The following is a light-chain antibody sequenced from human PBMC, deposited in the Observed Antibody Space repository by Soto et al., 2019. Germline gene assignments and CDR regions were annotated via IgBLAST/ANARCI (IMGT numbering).Light chain of an antibody. CDR3: KARSNWPLP. J-gene: IGKJ4*01. Sequence: IVLTPSPGTLSLSPGGRSTLSCMASQTISGNNLAWYPQKPGQDPRILIYDASNRATGIPDRFSGSGSGTDFTLTLRSLETEDVAVYDCKARSNWPLPFGGGPKVDLK. CDR1: QTISGNN. CDR2: DAS. V-gene: IGKV3D-20*02.